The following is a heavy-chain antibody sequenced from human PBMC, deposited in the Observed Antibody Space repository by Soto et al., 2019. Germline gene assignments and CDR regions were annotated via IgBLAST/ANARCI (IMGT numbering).Heavy chain of an antibody. CDR2: IYYSGTT. V-gene: IGHV4-30-4*08. D-gene: IGHD3-10*01. CDR1: GGSISRVDHY. CDR3: ARYYNSLDF. Sequence: SETLSLTCTVSGGSISRVDHYWSWIRQPPGKGLEWIAYIYYSGTTYYNPSLKSRITMSVDTSKNQFSLKLGSVTAAETAVYYCARYYNSLDFWGQGALVTVSS. J-gene: IGHJ4*02.